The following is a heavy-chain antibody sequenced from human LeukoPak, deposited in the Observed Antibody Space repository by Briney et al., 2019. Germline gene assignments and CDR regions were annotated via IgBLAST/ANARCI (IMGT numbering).Heavy chain of an antibody. D-gene: IGHD3-10*01. V-gene: IGHV4-34*01. CDR3: ARGPGVRGVIWLY. J-gene: IGHJ4*02. CDR1: GGSFSGYY. CDR2: INHSGST. Sequence: PSETLSLTCAVYGGSFSGYYWSWIRQPPGKGLEWIGEINHSGSTNYNPSLKSRVTISVDTSKNQFSLKLSSVTAADTAVYYCARGPGVRGVIWLYWGQGTLVTVSS.